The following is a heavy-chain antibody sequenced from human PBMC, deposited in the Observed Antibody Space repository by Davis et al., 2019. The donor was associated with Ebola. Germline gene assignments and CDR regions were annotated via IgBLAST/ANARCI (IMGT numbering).Heavy chain of an antibody. D-gene: IGHD3-9*01. CDR2: INAGNGNT. CDR1: GYTFTSYA. CDR3: AREYYDILTGYLIFDS. V-gene: IGHV1-3*01. Sequence: ASVKVSCKASGYTFTSYAMHWVRQAPGQRLEWMGWINAGNGNTKYSQKFQGRVTITRDTSASTAYMELSSLRSEDTAVYYCAREYYDILTGYLIFDSWGQGTLVTVSS. J-gene: IGHJ4*02.